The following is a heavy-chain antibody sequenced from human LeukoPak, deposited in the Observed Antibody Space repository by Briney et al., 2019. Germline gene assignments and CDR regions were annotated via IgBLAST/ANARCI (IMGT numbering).Heavy chain of an antibody. V-gene: IGHV3-30*04. CDR3: ARVPASSGWPYYFDH. CDR1: GFTFSASS. CDR2: ISDDGSNE. D-gene: IGHD6-19*01. J-gene: IGHJ4*02. Sequence: GGSLRLSCAASGFTFSASSMHWVRQAPGKGLEWVALISDDGSNESFADSVKGRFTISRDNSKNTLYLQMNSLRVEDTAVNYCARVPASSGWPYYFDHWGQGTPVTVSS.